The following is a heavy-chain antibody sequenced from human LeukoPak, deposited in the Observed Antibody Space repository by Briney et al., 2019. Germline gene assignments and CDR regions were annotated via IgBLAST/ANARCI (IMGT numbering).Heavy chain of an antibody. CDR2: ISSSSSYI. J-gene: IGHJ5*02. V-gene: IGHV3-21*01. CDR3: ASGYGSGSYYNPFSWFDP. Sequence: GGSLRLSCAASGFTFSSYSMNWVRQAPGKGLEWVSSISSSSSYIYYADSVKGRFTISRDNAKNSLYLQMNSLRAEDTAVYYCASGYGSGSYYNPFSWFDPWGQGTLVTVSS. D-gene: IGHD3-10*01. CDR1: GFTFSSYS.